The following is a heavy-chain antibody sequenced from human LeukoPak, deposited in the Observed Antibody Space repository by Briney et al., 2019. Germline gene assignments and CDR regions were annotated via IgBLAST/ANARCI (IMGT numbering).Heavy chain of an antibody. J-gene: IGHJ4*02. V-gene: IGHV1-24*01. CDR1: GYTFTGYY. D-gene: IGHD3-3*02. CDR3: APQLHFGIFDY. Sequence: ASVKVSCKASGYTFTGYYIHWVRQAPGKGLEWMGGFDPEDGETIYAQKFQGRVTMTEDTSTDTAYMELSSLRSEDTAVYYCAPQLHFGIFDYWGQGTLVTVSS. CDR2: FDPEDGET.